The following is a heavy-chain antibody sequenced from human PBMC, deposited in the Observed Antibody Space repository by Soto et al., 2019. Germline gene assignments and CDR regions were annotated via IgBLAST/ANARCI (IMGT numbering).Heavy chain of an antibody. CDR3: AKGKPTVTVDY. CDR2: ISYDGSNK. Sequence: GGSLRLSCAASGFTFSSYGMHWVRQAPGKGLEWVAVISYDGSNKYYADSVKGRFTISRDNSKNTLYLQMNSLRAEDTAVYYCAKGKPTVTVDYWGQGTLVTVSS. J-gene: IGHJ4*02. V-gene: IGHV3-30*18. CDR1: GFTFSSYG. D-gene: IGHD4-17*01.